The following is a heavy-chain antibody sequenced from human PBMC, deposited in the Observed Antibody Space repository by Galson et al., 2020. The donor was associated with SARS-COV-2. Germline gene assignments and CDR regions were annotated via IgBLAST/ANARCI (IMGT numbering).Heavy chain of an antibody. CDR2: IKQDGSEK. J-gene: IGHJ6*02. Sequence: TGGSLRLSCAASGFTFSSYWMSWVRQAPGKGLEWVANIKQDGSEKYYVDSVKGRFTISRDNAKNSLYLQMNSLRAEDTAVYYCARDLGASSGDYYYYYGMDVWGQGTTVTVSS. CDR3: ARDLGASSGDYYYYYGMDV. V-gene: IGHV3-7*05. D-gene: IGHD3-22*01. CDR1: GFTFSSYW.